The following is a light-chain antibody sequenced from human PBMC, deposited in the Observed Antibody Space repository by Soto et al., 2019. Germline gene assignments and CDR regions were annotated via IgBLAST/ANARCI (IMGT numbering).Light chain of an antibody. J-gene: IGKJ5*01. CDR1: QGVSTW. CDR2: TAS. Sequence: DIQTTQSPSSVSASVGDRVTITCRASQGVSTWLAWYQQKPGKAPNLLSYTASSLQSGVPSRFSGSGSGTDFTLTINGLQPEDFATYYCQQAASFPITFGQGTRLEIK. CDR3: QQAASFPIT. V-gene: IGKV1-12*01.